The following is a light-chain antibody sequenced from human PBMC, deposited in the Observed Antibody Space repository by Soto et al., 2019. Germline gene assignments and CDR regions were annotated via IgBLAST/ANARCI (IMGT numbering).Light chain of an antibody. CDR2: GAS. Sequence: EIVLTQSPGTLSLSPGVRATLSCRSRQSVSSSYLAWYQQEPGQAHRLLIYGASGRATGIPDRFSGSGSGTDFTLTISRLGPEDFAVYYCQQYGSSPPWTFGQGTKVDIK. CDR1: QSVSSSY. V-gene: IGKV3-20*01. CDR3: QQYGSSPPWT. J-gene: IGKJ1*01.